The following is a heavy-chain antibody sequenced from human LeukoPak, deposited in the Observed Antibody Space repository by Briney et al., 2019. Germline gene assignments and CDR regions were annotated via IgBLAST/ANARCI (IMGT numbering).Heavy chain of an antibody. CDR3: ARRSSYYDSSGLGNYYYYMDV. Sequence: GGSLRLSCAASGFTFSSYNMNWVRQAPGKGLEWVSSISSSSSYIYYADSVKGRFTISRDNAKNSLYLQMNSLRAEDTAVYYCARRSSYYDSSGLGNYYYYMDVWGKGTTVTISS. V-gene: IGHV3-21*01. D-gene: IGHD3-22*01. CDR1: GFTFSSYN. J-gene: IGHJ6*03. CDR2: ISSSSSYI.